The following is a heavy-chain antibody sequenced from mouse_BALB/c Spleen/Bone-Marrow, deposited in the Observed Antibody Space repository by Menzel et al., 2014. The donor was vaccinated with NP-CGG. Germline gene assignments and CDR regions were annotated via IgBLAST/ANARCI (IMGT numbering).Heavy chain of an antibody. CDR1: GYNFTSYW. CDR2: IYPGSGST. D-gene: IGHD3-1*01. Sequence: QVQLKESGAELVKPGTSVKLSCKASGYNFTSYWINWVKLRPGQGLEWVGDIYPGSGSTNYNEKFKSKATLTVDTSSSTAYMQLSSLASEDSALYYCERFSQLGLLAYWGQGTLVTVSA. CDR3: ERFSQLGLLAY. V-gene: IGHV1-55*01. J-gene: IGHJ3*01.